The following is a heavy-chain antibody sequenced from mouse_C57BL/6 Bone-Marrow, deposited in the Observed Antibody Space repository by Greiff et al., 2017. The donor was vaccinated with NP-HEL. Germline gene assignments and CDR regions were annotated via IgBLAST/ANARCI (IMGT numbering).Heavy chain of an antibody. CDR3: ARGGLRPWYFDV. D-gene: IGHD2-4*01. CDR2: INPSSGYT. J-gene: IGHJ1*03. CDR1: GYTFTSYT. Sequence: QVQLQQSGAELARPGASVKMSCKASGYTFTSYTMHWVKQRPGQGLAWIGYINPSSGYTKYNQKFKDKATLTADKSSSTAYMQLSSLTSEDSAVYYCARGGLRPWYFDVWGTGTTVTVSS. V-gene: IGHV1-4*01.